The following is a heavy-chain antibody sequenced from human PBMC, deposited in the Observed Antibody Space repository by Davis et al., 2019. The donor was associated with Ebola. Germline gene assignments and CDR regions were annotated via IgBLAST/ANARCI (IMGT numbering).Heavy chain of an antibody. D-gene: IGHD1-26*01. CDR2: IKQDGSEK. CDR1: GFTFSNAW. V-gene: IGHV3-7*01. J-gene: IGHJ4*02. CDR3: AREYSGSGFDY. Sequence: GESLKISCAASGFTFSNAWMSWVRQAPGKGLEWVANIKQDGSEKYYVDSVKGRFTISRDNAKNSLYLQMNSLRAEDTAVYYCAREYSGSGFDYWGQGTLVTVSS.